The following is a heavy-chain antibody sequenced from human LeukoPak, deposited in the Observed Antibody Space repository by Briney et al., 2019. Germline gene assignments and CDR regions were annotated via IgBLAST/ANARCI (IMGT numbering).Heavy chain of an antibody. D-gene: IGHD6-19*01. J-gene: IGHJ6*02. V-gene: IGHV3-53*01. CDR3: AREQIAVAGIYYYYYGMDV. CDR1: GFPFSSHA. CDR2: IYSGGST. Sequence: GGSLRLSCAASGFPFSSHAMSWVRQGPGKGLEWVSVIYSGGSTYYADSVKGRFTISRDNSKNTLYLQMNSLRAEDTAVYYCAREQIAVAGIYYYYYGMDVWGQGTTVTVSS.